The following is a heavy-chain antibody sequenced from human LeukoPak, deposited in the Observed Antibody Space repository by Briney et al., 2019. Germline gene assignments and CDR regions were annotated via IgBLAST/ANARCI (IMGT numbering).Heavy chain of an antibody. CDR3: AKAPVWLSIDY. CDR2: ISSSGGRT. V-gene: IGHV3-23*01. J-gene: IGHJ4*02. Sequence: PGGSLRLSCAASGFTFSTYPMTWVRQAPGKGLEWVSGISSSGGRTYSADSVKGRFTISRDNSKNTLYLQMNSLRAEDTAVYYCAKAPVWLSIDYWGQGTLVTVSS. CDR1: GFTFSTYP. D-gene: IGHD3-22*01.